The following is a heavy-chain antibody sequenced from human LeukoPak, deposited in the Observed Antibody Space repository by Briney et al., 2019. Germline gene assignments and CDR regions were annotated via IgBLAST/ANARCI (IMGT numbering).Heavy chain of an antibody. J-gene: IGHJ4*02. CDR3: ARKSGWELFSYFDY. V-gene: IGHV4-59*01. D-gene: IGHD1-26*01. Sequence: SETLSLTCTVSGDSISSYYWSWIRQPPGKGLEWIGYIYYSGSTNYNPSLKSRVTISVDTSKNQFSLKLSSVTAADTAVYYCARKSGWELFSYFDYWGQGTLVTVSS. CDR2: IYYSGST. CDR1: GDSISSYY.